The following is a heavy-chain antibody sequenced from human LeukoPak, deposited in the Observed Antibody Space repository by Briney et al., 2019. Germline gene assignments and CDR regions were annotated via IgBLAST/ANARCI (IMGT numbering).Heavy chain of an antibody. D-gene: IGHD2-2*01. CDR3: ARRYCSSTSCSYYGMDV. CDR2: ISYDGSNK. CDR1: GFTFSSYA. V-gene: IGHV3-30-3*01. Sequence: GGSLRLSCAASGFTFSSYAMHWVRQAPGKGLEWVAVISYDGSNKYYADSVKGRFTISRDNSKNTLYLQMNSLRAEDTAVYYCARRYCSSTSCSYYGMDVWGQGTTVTVSS. J-gene: IGHJ6*02.